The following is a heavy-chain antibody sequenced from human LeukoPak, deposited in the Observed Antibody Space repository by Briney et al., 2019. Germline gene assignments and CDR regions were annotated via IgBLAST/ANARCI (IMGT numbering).Heavy chain of an antibody. CDR2: IKPDGREK. CDR1: GFTFSTYW. CDR3: ARGGYRQKEF. Sequence: PGGSLRLSCAASGFTFSTYWMTWVRQAPGKGLEWVATIKPDGREKCYVDSVKGRFTISRDNAKNSLYLQMNSLRVEDTAVYYCARGGYRQKEFWGQGTLVTVSS. V-gene: IGHV3-7*01. J-gene: IGHJ4*02. D-gene: IGHD2-15*01.